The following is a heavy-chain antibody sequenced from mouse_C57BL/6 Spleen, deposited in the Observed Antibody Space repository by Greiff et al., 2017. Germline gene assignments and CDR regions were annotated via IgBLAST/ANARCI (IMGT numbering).Heavy chain of an antibody. CDR1: GYTFTSYW. J-gene: IGHJ3*01. D-gene: IGHD1-1*01. CDR2: IDPSDSYT. Sequence: VQLQQSGAELVMPGASVKLSCKASGYTFTSYWMHWVKQRPGQGLEWIGEIDPSDSYTNYNQKFKGKSTLTVDKSSSTAYMQLSSLTSEDSAVYYCARLGGSSPWFADWGQGTLVTVSA. V-gene: IGHV1-69*01. CDR3: ARLGGSSPWFAD.